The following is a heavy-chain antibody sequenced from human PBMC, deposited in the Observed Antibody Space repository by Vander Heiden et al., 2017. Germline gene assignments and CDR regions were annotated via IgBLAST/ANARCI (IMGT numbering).Heavy chain of an antibody. CDR3: ASGYGAIDD. J-gene: IGHJ4*02. V-gene: IGHV4-39*01. CDR2: FYHRGST. CDR1: GGSISGSNHY. Sequence: QLQESGPRMVKPSETLFLTCTVSGGSISGSNHYWGWIRQAPGERLEWIGNFYHRGSTYYSSSLKSRVTISVDTSKNQFSLMLTSVTAADTAFYYCASGYGAIDDWGQGQLVTVSS. D-gene: IGHD4-17*01.